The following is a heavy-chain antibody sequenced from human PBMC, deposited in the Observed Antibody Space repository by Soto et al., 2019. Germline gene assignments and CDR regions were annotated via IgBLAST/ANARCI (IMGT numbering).Heavy chain of an antibody. J-gene: IGHJ4*02. CDR2: ISTYNGNT. V-gene: IGHV1-18*01. D-gene: IGHD3-10*01. Sequence: QVQLVQSGAEVKKPGSSVKVSCKASGYTFTSYGISWVRQAPGQGLEWMGWISTYNGNTNYAQKLQGRVTMTTDTSTSTAYMELRSLRSDDTAVYYCARDRGFVVRAPPVDYWGQGTLVTVSS. CDR1: GYTFTSYG. CDR3: ARDRGFVVRAPPVDY.